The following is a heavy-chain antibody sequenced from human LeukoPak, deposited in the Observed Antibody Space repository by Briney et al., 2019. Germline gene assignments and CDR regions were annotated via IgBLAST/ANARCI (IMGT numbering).Heavy chain of an antibody. Sequence: GGSLRLSCAASGFTFSDYYMSWIRQAPGKGPEWLSYISNSGSDIYYLDSVEGRFTISRDNAKNSLYLQMNSLRVDDTAVYYCARHRNWNYEFDPWGQGTLVTVSS. J-gene: IGHJ5*02. CDR3: ARHRNWNYEFDP. V-gene: IGHV3-11*04. D-gene: IGHD1-7*01. CDR1: GFTFSDYY. CDR2: ISNSGSDI.